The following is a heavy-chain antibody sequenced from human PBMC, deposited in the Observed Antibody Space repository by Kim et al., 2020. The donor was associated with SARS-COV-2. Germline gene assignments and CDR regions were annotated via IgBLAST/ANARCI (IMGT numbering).Heavy chain of an antibody. V-gene: IGHV3-23*01. Sequence: GGSLRLSCAASGFTFTSYAMSWVRQAPGKGLEWVSSISGSGGSPYYADSVKGRFTISRDNSKNTLYLQMNSLRVDDTAVYYCAKSRSAAGGYDFYSVGVWGQGTTVTVSS. J-gene: IGHJ6*02. CDR2: ISGSGGSP. D-gene: IGHD6-13*01. CDR3: AKSRSAAGGYDFYSVGV. CDR1: GFTFTSYA.